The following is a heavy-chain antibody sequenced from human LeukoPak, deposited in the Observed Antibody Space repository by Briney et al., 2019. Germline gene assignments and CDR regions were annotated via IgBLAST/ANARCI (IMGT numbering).Heavy chain of an antibody. J-gene: IGHJ3*02. CDR1: GFTFSSYG. D-gene: IGHD6-13*01. Sequence: GGSLRLSCAASGFTFSSYGMHWVRQAPGKGLEWVAFIRYDGSNKYYADSVKGRFTISRDNSKNTLYLQMNSLRAEDTAVYYCAKDCYSSSFGTFAFDIWGQGTMVTVSS. CDR2: IRYDGSNK. V-gene: IGHV3-30*02. CDR3: AKDCYSSSFGTFAFDI.